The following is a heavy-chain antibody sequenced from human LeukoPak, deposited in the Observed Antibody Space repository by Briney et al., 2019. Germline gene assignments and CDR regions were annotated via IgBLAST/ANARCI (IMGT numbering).Heavy chain of an antibody. CDR1: GGSISSGDYY. D-gene: IGHD4-17*01. CDR2: IYYSGST. V-gene: IGHV4-30-4*01. Sequence: PSETLSLTCTVSGGSISSGDYYWGWIRQPPGKGLEWIGYIYYSGSTSYNPSLKSRIAISVDTSKTQFSLKLSSVTAADTAVYYCARSIASGDYVDYWGQGTLVTVSS. CDR3: ARSIASGDYVDY. J-gene: IGHJ4*02.